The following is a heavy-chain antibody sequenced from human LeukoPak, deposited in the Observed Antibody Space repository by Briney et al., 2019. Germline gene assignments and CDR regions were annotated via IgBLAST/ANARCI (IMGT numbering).Heavy chain of an antibody. CDR1: GFTFSSYS. Sequence: GGSLRLSCAASGFTFSSYSMNWVRQAPGKGLGWVSSISSSSSYIYYADSVKGRFTISRDNAKNSPYLQMNSLRAEDTAVYYCARGVAARPLPPVDYWGQGTLVTVSS. J-gene: IGHJ4*02. V-gene: IGHV3-21*01. CDR3: ARGVAARPLPPVDY. D-gene: IGHD6-6*01. CDR2: ISSSSSYI.